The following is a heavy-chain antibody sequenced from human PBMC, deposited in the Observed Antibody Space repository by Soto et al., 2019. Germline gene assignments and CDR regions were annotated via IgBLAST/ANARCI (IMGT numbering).Heavy chain of an antibody. J-gene: IGHJ4*02. V-gene: IGHV3-30-3*01. D-gene: IGHD4-17*01. CDR3: AREAYGDYYFDH. CDR2: MSDDGSNK. Sequence: QVQLVESGGGVVQPGRSLRLSCAASGFTFSSYAMHWVRQAPGKGLERVAVMSDDGSNKYYADSVKGRFTISRDNSKITLYLQMNSLRPEDTAVYYLAREAYGDYYFDHLGQGALVTVSS. CDR1: GFTFSSYA.